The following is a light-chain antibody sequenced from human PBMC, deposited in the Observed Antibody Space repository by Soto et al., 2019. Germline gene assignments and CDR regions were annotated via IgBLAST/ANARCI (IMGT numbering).Light chain of an antibody. J-gene: IGLJ1*01. CDR2: RDS. CDR3: QVWDSRTNV. Sequence: SYELTQPLSVSVALGQTARITCGGNNIGSKNVHWYQQKQGQAPVLVIYRDSNRPSGIPERFSGSNSGNTATLTISRAQTGDEADYSCQVWDSRTNVCGTGTKVTVL. V-gene: IGLV3-9*01. CDR1: NIGSKN.